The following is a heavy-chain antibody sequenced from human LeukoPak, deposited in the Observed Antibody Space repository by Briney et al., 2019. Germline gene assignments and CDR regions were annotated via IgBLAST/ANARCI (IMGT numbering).Heavy chain of an antibody. CDR3: AKGRSSLVGATAWFDP. J-gene: IGHJ5*02. V-gene: IGHV3-23*01. Sequence: GGSLRLSCAASGFTFSSYAMSWVRQAPGKGLEWVSAISGSGGSTYYADSVKGRFTISRDNSKNTLYLQMNSLRAEDTAVYYCAKGRSSLVGATAWFDPWGQGTLVTVSS. CDR1: GFTFSSYA. D-gene: IGHD1-26*01. CDR2: ISGSGGST.